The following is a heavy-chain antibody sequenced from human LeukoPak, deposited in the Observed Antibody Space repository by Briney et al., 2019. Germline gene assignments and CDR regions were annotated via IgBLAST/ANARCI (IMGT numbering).Heavy chain of an antibody. J-gene: IGHJ6*03. CDR3: AREGYSSGWYRSVSYMDV. CDR1: GCSITSYF. Sequence: SETLSLTCTVSGCSITSYFWSWIRQPPGKGLEWIGYIFHSGSTNYNPSLKSRVTISVDTSKNQFSLKLSSVTAADTAVYYCAREGYSSGWYRSVSYMDVWGKGTTVTISS. CDR2: IFHSGST. V-gene: IGHV4-59*01. D-gene: IGHD6-19*01.